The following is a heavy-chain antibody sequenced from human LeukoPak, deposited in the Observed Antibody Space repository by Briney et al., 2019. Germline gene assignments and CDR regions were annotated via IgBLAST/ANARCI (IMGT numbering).Heavy chain of an antibody. Sequence: KPSETLSLTCTVSVGSFGLYHWSRIRQPPGKGLEWIGYIFYNGSTKYNISLKSRLTISIDTSKNQFSLKLTSVTAADTAVYYCARDRATGSDWLDPWGQGDLVTVSS. D-gene: IGHD3-10*01. CDR1: VGSFGLYH. J-gene: IGHJ5*02. V-gene: IGHV4-59*01. CDR3: ARDRATGSDWLDP. CDR2: IFYNGST.